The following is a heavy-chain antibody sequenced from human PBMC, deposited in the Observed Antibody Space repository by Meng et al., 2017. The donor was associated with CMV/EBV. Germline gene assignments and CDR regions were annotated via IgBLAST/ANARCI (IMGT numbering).Heavy chain of an antibody. CDR2: INHSGST. CDR3: ARKRQGFRGDYVWNWFDP. CDR1: SRYY. D-gene: IGHD4-17*01. Sequence: SRYYWGWNGQPTGKGLEWIGEINHSGSTNYNPYLKSRVTISVDTSKNQFSLKLSSVTAADTAVYYCARKRQGFRGDYVWNWFDPWGQGTLVTVSS. J-gene: IGHJ5*02. V-gene: IGHV4-34*01.